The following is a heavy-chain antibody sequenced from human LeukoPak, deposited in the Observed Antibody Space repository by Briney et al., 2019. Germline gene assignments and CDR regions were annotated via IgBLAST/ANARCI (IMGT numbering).Heavy chain of an antibody. V-gene: IGHV3-9*01. CDR1: GFTFDDYA. CDR2: ISWNSGSI. Sequence: TGGSLRLSCAASGFTFDDYAMHWVRQAPGKGLEWVSGISWNSGSIGYADSVKGRFTISRDNAKNSLYLQMNSPRAEDTALYYCAKDIRSRRDGYNSPGGNFDYWGQGTLVTVSS. CDR3: AKDIRSRRDGYNSPGGNFDY. D-gene: IGHD5-24*01. J-gene: IGHJ4*02.